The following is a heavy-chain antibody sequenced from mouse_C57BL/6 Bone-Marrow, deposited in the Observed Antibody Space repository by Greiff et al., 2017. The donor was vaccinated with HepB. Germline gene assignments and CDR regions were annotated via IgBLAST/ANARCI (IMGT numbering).Heavy chain of an antibody. Sequence: VQLQQSGAELVRPGSSVKLSCKASGYTFTSYWMHWVKQRPIQGLEWIGNIDPSDSETHYNQKFKDKATLTVDKSSSTAYMQLSSLTSEDSAVYYCAREDSSGPGFAYWGQGTLVTVSA. CDR2: IDPSDSET. CDR3: AREDSSGPGFAY. CDR1: GYTFTSYW. J-gene: IGHJ3*01. V-gene: IGHV1-52*01. D-gene: IGHD3-2*02.